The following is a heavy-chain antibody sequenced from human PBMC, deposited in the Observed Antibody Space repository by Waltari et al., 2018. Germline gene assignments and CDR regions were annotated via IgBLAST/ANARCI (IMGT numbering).Heavy chain of an antibody. CDR2: IYSGGST. Sequence: EVQLLESGGGLVQPGGSLRLSCAAYGFTFSSYAMSWVRQAPGKGLEWVSVIYSGGSTYYADSVKGRFTISRDNSKNTLYLQMNSLRAEDTAVYYCAMHELGNYFDYWGQGTLVTVSS. D-gene: IGHD7-27*01. CDR1: GFTFSSYA. V-gene: IGHV3-23*03. J-gene: IGHJ4*02. CDR3: AMHELGNYFDY.